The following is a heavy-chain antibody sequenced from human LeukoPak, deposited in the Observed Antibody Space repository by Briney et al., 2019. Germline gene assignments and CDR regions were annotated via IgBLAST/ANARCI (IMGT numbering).Heavy chain of an antibody. D-gene: IGHD1-26*01. CDR1: GGSFSGYY. CDR2: INHSGST. Sequence: SETLSLTCAVYGGSFSGYYWSWIRQPPGKGLEWIGEINHSGSTNYNPSLKSRVTISVDTSKNQFSLKLSSVTAADTAVYYCARDPYSGSYWGIDYWGQGTLVTVSS. CDR3: ARDPYSGSYWGIDY. J-gene: IGHJ4*02. V-gene: IGHV4-34*01.